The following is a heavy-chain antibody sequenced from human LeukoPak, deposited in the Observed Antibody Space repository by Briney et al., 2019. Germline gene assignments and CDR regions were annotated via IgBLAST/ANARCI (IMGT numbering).Heavy chain of an antibody. CDR2: INAGNGNT. V-gene: IGHV1-3*01. J-gene: IGHJ1*01. CDR1: GYTFTSYA. D-gene: IGHD3-10*01. CDR3: ARGGYGSGSYPFQH. Sequence: ASVKVSCKASGYTFTSYAMHWVRQAPGQRLEWMGWINAGNGNTKYSQKFQGRVTITADESTSTAYMELSSLRSEDAAVYYCARGGYGSGSYPFQHWGQGTLVTVSS.